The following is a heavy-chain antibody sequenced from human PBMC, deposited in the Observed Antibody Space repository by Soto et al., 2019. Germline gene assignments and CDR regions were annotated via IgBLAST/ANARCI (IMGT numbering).Heavy chain of an antibody. CDR1: GFTFDDYA. J-gene: IGHJ3*02. V-gene: IGHV3-9*01. D-gene: IGHD1-1*01. CDR3: AKGTTPEYAGAFDI. Sequence: EVQLVESGGGLVQPGRSLRLSCAASGFTFDDYAMHWVRQAPGKGLEWVSGISWNSGSIGYADSVKGRFTISRDNAKNSQYLQRNSLSAEDTALYYCAKGTTPEYAGAFDIWGQGTMVTVSS. CDR2: ISWNSGSI.